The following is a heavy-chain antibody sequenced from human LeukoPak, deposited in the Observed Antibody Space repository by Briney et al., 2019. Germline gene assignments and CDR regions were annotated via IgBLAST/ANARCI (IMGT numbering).Heavy chain of an antibody. CDR3: ARRPQARYIAVAGNDY. CDR2: IYYSGST. Sequence: KPSETLSLTCTVSGGSISSYYWSWIRQPPGKGLEWIGFIYYSGSTNYNPSLKSRVTISVDTSKNQFSLKLSSVTAADTAVYYCARRPQARYIAVAGNDYWGQGTLVTVSS. CDR1: GGSISSYY. V-gene: IGHV4-59*12. J-gene: IGHJ4*02. D-gene: IGHD6-19*01.